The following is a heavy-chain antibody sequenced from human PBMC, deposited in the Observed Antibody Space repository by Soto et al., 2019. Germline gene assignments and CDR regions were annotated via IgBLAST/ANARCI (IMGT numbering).Heavy chain of an antibody. CDR3: ARPRRYGYKWGGAFDI. D-gene: IGHD5-12*01. CDR1: GGSISSGDYY. J-gene: IGHJ3*02. CDR2: IYYSGNT. Sequence: QVQLQESGPGLVKPSQTLSLTCIVSGGSISSGDYYWSWIRQPPGKGLEYIGYIYYSGNTYYNPSLKSRLTISVDTSKNQFSLKLSSVTAADTAVYYCARPRRYGYKWGGAFDIWGQGTMVTVSS. V-gene: IGHV4-30-4*01.